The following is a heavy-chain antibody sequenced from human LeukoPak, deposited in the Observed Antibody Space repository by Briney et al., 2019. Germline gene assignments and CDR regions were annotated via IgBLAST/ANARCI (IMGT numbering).Heavy chain of an antibody. Sequence: ASVKVSCKASGYTFTGNYMHWVRQAPGQGLEWMGWINPNSGGTNYAQKFQGRVTMTRDTSISTAYMELSRLRSDDTAEYYCARVVSDDSRNSDYWGQGTLVTVSS. CDR3: ARVVSDDSRNSDY. CDR2: INPNSGGT. CDR1: GYTFTGNY. V-gene: IGHV1-2*02. D-gene: IGHD3-22*01. J-gene: IGHJ4*02.